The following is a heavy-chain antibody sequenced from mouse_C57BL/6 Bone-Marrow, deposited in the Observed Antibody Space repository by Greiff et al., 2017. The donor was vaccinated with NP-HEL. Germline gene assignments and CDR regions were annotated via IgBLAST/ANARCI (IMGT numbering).Heavy chain of an antibody. CDR2: IYPRSGNT. CDR3: ARGRWLLPYFDY. CDR1: GYTFTSYG. J-gene: IGHJ2*01. V-gene: IGHV1-81*01. D-gene: IGHD2-3*01. Sequence: QVQLKESGAELARPGASVKLSCKASGYTFTSYGISWVKQRTGQGLEWIGEIYPRSGNTYYNEKFKGKATLTADKSSSTAYMELRSLTSEDSAVYVCARGRWLLPYFDYWGQGTTLTVSS.